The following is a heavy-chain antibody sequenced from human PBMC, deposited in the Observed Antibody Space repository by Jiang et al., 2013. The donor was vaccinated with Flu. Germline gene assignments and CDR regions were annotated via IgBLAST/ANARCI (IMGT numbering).Heavy chain of an antibody. CDR2: TYYRSKWFK. V-gene: IGHV6-1*01. J-gene: IGHJ4*02. Sequence: SGDSVSSDSAAWNWIRQSPSRGLEWLGRTYYRSKWFKGYAPSVKSRITINPDTSKNQFSLQLNSVTPEDTAVYYCARSAPNVDYWGQGTLVTVSS. CDR1: GDSVSSDSAA. CDR3: ARSAPNVDY.